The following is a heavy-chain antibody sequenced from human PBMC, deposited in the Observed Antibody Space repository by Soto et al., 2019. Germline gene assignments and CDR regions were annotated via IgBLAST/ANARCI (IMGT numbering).Heavy chain of an antibody. Sequence: GGSLRLSCAASGFTFSSYAMSWVRQAPGKGLQYVSTISSDGDITYYADSVKGRFAISRDNSKNTLYLQMNSLRPEDTAVYYCVKVSTVYDILTGYYSTNFFDPWGQGTLVTVSS. D-gene: IGHD3-9*01. CDR2: ISSDGDIT. J-gene: IGHJ5*02. CDR1: GFTFSSYA. V-gene: IGHV3-64D*06. CDR3: VKVSTVYDILTGYYSTNFFDP.